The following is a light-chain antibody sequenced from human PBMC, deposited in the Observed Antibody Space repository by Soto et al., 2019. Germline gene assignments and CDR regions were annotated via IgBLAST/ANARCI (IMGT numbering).Light chain of an antibody. CDR1: QSVNIY. V-gene: IGKV3-11*01. CDR3: KKSRNWRVS. CDR2: DAS. J-gene: IGKJ4*01. Sequence: EILLTQSPATLSASPGERATLSCRASQSVNIYLAWYQQKPGQAPKLLIYDASNRETGIPARFSGSGSGTDFTLPISSLEPEDIAVYYCKKSRNWRVSFGGGTRWIS.